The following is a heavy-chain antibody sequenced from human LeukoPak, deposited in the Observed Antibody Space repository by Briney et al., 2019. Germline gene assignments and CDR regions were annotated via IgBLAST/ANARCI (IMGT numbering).Heavy chain of an antibody. V-gene: IGHV3-30*02. J-gene: IGHJ4*02. CDR2: IRYDGSNK. CDR3: ASIVVVPAAPNHNFDY. Sequence: PGGSLRLSCAASGSTFSSYGMHWVRQAPGKGLEWVAFIRYDGSNKYYADSVKGRFTISRDNSKNTLYLQMNSLRAEDTAVYYCASIVVVPAAPNHNFDYWGQGTLVTVSS. D-gene: IGHD2-2*01. CDR1: GSTFSSYG.